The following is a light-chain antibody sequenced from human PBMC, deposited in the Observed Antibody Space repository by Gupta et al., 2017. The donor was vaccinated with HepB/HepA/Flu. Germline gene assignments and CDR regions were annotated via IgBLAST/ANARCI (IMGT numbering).Light chain of an antibody. CDR2: RNN. J-gene: IGLJ3*02. V-gene: IGLV10-54*04. CDR3: SAWDSSLSAWV. CDR1: SNNVGNQG. Sequence: QAGLTQPPSVSKDLRQIATITCTGNSNNVGNQGAAWLQQHQGHPPKLLSYRNNKRPSGISERFSASRSGNTASLTITGLQPEDEADHCCSAWDSSLSAWVFGGGTKVTVL.